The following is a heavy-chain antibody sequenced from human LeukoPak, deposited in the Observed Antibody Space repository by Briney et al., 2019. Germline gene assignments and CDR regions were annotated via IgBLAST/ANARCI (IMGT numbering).Heavy chain of an antibody. CDR1: GFTFGLYC. J-gene: IGHJ4*02. V-gene: IGHV3-7*01. Sequence: GGSLRLSCAASGFTFGLYCMNWVRQAPGKGLEWVANIKSDGSAVYYVDSVKGRFIISRDNAKNSLDLQMINLRDEDTAVYYCARGRYCSVGRSYWDYWGQGALVTVSS. D-gene: IGHD2-15*01. CDR2: IKSDGSAV. CDR3: ARGRYCSVGRSYWDY.